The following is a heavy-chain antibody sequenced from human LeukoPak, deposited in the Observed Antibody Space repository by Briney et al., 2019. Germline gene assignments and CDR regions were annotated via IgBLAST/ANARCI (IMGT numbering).Heavy chain of an antibody. CDR1: GFTFSSYA. CDR3: ARGPPYNWYFDL. V-gene: IGHV3-23*01. D-gene: IGHD4-11*01. J-gene: IGHJ2*01. CDR2: ISGSGGTT. Sequence: GGSLRLSCAASGFTFSSYAMSWVRQAPGKGLEWVSTISGSGGTTYYADSVKGRFTISRDNAKNSLSLQINSLRAEDTAVYYCARGPPYNWYFDLWGRGTLVTVSS.